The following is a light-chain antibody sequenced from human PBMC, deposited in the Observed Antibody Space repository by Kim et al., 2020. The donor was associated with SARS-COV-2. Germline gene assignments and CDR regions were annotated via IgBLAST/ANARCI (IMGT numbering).Light chain of an antibody. V-gene: IGKV1-33*01. CDR2: DAS. CDR3: QQYDNLPLT. Sequence: DIQMTQSPSSLSASVGERVTITCQASQDISNYLNWYQHKPGKAPNVLIYDASKLETGVPSRFSGSGSGTDFTLTINSVQPEDISTYYCQQYDNLPLTFGGGTKVDIK. CDR1: QDISNY. J-gene: IGKJ4*01.